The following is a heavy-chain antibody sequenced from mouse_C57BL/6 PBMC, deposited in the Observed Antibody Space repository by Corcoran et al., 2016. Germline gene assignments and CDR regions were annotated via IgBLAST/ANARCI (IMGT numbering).Heavy chain of an antibody. J-gene: IGHJ2*01. V-gene: IGHV1-76*01. CDR3: AISGNYLDY. CDR2: IYPGSGNT. CDR1: GYTFTDYY. Sequence: QVQLKQSGAELVRPGASVKLSCKASGYTFTDYYINWVKQRPGQGLEWIARIYPGSGNTYYNEKFKGKATMTAENSSSTAYRQLSSLTSEDSAVYSWAISGNYLDYWCQGTTLTVSS.